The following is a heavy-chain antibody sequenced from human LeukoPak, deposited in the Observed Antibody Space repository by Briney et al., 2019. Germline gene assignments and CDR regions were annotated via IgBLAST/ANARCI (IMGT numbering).Heavy chain of an antibody. D-gene: IGHD5-12*01. J-gene: IGHJ4*02. V-gene: IGHV1-2*02. Sequence: ASVKVSFKASVYTFTGYYRHWVRQAPGQGLEWVGGINPNSGCTKYEQKFQGRVTMNRDTSISTAYMELSRLRSDATAVYYCARGRYSGYDYVYWGQGTLVTVSS. CDR2: INPNSGCT. CDR3: ARGRYSGYDYVY. CDR1: VYTFTGYY.